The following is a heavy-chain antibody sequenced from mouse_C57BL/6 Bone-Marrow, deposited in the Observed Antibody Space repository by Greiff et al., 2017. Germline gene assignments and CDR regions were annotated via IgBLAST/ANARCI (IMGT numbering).Heavy chain of an antibody. CDR2: ISSGGSYT. Sequence: EVKLMESGGDLVKPGGSLKLSCAASGFTFSSYGMSWVRQTPDKRLEWVATISSGGSYTYYPDSVKGRFTISIDNAKNTLYLQISSLKSEDTAKYYCAIYPCYFDYWGQGTTLTVSS. J-gene: IGHJ2*01. CDR3: AIYPCYFDY. V-gene: IGHV5-6*01. CDR1: GFTFSSYG.